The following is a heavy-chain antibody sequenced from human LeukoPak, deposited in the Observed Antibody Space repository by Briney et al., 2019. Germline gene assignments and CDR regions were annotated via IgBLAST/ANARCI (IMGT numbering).Heavy chain of an antibody. V-gene: IGHV1-2*02. J-gene: IGHJ4*02. CDR2: INPNTGGT. Sequence: ASVKVSCKASGYSFTGYYIHWVRQAPGQGLEWMGWINPNTGGTTYPQRFQGRVTMTSDTSISTVYMELSSLRSDDTAVYYCARRGSYYVHWGQGTLVTVSS. D-gene: IGHD3-16*01. CDR3: ARRGSYYVH. CDR1: GYSFTGYY.